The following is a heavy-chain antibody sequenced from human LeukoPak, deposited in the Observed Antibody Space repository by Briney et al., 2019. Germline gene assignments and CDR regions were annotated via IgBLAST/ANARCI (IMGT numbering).Heavy chain of an antibody. D-gene: IGHD3-10*01. CDR3: AGRFVETLPPYYYYYYYMDV. CDR2: ISAYNGNT. J-gene: IGHJ6*03. V-gene: IGHV1-18*01. Sequence: ASVKVSCKASGYTFTSYGISWVRQAPGQGLEWMGWISAYNGNTNYAQKLQGRVTMTTDTSTSTAYMELRSLRSDDTAVYYCAGRFVETLPPYYYYYYYMDVWGKGTTVTISS. CDR1: GYTFTSYG.